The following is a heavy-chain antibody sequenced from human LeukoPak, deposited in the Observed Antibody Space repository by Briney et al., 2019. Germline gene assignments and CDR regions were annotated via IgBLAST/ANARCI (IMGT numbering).Heavy chain of an antibody. CDR2: ITSKTDGETT. CDR3: TTKFTSSTTYIDS. V-gene: IGHV3-15*01. CDR1: GFSFSDAW. J-gene: IGHJ4*02. D-gene: IGHD2-2*01. Sequence: PGGSLRLSCTASGFSFSDAWMTWVRQAPGKGLEWVGRITSKTDGETTDYAEPVQGRFTMSRDDSRETVYLQMSSLRSDDTAVYYCTTKFTSSTTYIDSWGQGTLVTVSS.